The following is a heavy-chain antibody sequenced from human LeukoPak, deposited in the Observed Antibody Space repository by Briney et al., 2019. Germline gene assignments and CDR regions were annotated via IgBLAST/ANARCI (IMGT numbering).Heavy chain of an antibody. CDR3: ARDHWETGTTSPHDFYYYYGMDV. CDR2: IIPILGIA. V-gene: IGHV1-69*04. D-gene: IGHD1-7*01. CDR1: GGTFSSYA. Sequence: ASVKVSCKASGGTFSSYAISWVRQAPGQGLEWMGRIIPILGIANYAQKSQGRVTITADKSTSTAYMELSSLRSEDTAVYYCARDHWETGTTSPHDFYYYYGMDVWGQGTTVTVSS. J-gene: IGHJ6*02.